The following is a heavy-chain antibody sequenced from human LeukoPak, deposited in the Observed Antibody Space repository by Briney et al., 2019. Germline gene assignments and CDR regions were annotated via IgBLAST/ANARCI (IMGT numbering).Heavy chain of an antibody. CDR1: GGSLSSGGYS. J-gene: IGHJ4*02. CDR3: ARGVPPHLFFDY. V-gene: IGHV4-30-2*01. CDR2: IYQSGST. Sequence: SQTLSLICSVSGGSLSSGGYSWSWVRQPPGTGLEWVGYIYQSGSTYYNPSLRSRVTISVDRSNNQFSLKLSSVTAADTAVYYCARGVPPHLFFDYWGQGTLVTVSS. D-gene: IGHD6-6*01.